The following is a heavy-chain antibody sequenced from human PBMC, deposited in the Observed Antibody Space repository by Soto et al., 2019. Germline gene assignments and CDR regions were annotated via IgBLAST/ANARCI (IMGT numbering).Heavy chain of an antibody. V-gene: IGHV3-73*01. CDR3: TTNFHNWNPFDY. J-gene: IGHJ4*02. CDR2: IRSKANSYAT. D-gene: IGHD1-20*01. CDR1: GFTFSGSA. Sequence: GGSLRLSCAASGFTFSGSAMHWVRQASGKGLEWVGRIRSKANSYATAYAASVKGRFTISRDDSKNTAYLQMNSLKTEDTAVYYCTTNFHNWNPFDYWGQGTLVTVSS.